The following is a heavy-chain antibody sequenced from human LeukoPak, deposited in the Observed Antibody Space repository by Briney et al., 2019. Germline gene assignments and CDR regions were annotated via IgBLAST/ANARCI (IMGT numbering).Heavy chain of an antibody. J-gene: IGHJ4*02. CDR3: ASTLRDYYDSSGYIGY. CDR1: GGTFSSYA. CDR2: IIPIFGTA. V-gene: IGHV1-69*06. Sequence: ASVTVSCKASGGTFSSYAISWVRQAPGQGLEWMGGIIPIFGTANYAQKFQGRVTITADKSTSTAYMELSSLRSEDTAVYYCASTLRDYYDSSGYIGYWGQGTLVTVSS. D-gene: IGHD3-22*01.